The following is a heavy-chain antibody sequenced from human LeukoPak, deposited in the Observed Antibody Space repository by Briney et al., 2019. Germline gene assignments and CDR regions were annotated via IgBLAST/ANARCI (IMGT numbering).Heavy chain of an antibody. D-gene: IGHD3-22*01. CDR1: GFISNNYG. CDR3: AKGSSGYFVDL. Sequence: GGSLRLSCAASGFISNNYGLIWVRQAPGKGLEWVSAISNDGGGTNYADFMKGRFTISRDNSKNTLFLQMNSLRAEDTALYYCAKGSSGYFVDLWGQGTLVTVSS. CDR2: ISNDGGGT. J-gene: IGHJ5*02. V-gene: IGHV3-23*01.